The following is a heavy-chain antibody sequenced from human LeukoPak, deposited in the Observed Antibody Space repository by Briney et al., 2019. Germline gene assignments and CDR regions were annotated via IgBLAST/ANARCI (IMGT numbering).Heavy chain of an antibody. Sequence: SETLSLTCSVSGDSIRSYYWTWIRQPAGKGLEWIGRIYSSGSSTYNPSLKSRVTMSVDTSKNQFSLRLTSVTAADTAVYYCAKESGSYSRIEYWGQGTLVTVSS. CDR1: GDSIRSYY. D-gene: IGHD1-26*01. V-gene: IGHV4-4*07. CDR2: IYSSGSS. J-gene: IGHJ4*02. CDR3: AKESGSYSRIEY.